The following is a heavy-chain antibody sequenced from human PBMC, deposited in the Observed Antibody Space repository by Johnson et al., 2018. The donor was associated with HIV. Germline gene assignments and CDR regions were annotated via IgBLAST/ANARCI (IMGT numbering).Heavy chain of an antibody. V-gene: IGHV3-NL1*01. CDR3: AREGAWEVRPGAFDI. J-gene: IGHJ3*02. Sequence: QMQLVESGGGVVQPGRSLRLSCAASGFTFSSYGMHWVRQARGKGLEWVSVIYSGGSTYYADSVKGRFTISRDNSKNTLYLQMNSLRAEDTALYHCAREGAWEVRPGAFDIWGQGTMVTVSS. D-gene: IGHD1-26*01. CDR1: GFTFSSYG. CDR2: IYSGGST.